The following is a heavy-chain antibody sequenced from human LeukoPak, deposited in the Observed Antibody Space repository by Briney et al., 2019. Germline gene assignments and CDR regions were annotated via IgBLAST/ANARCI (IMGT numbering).Heavy chain of an antibody. Sequence: TLSLTCTVSGYSISSGYYWGWIRQPPGKALEWLALIYWDDDKRYSPSLKSRLTITKDTSKNQVVLTMTNMDPVDTATYYCAHRNKVRRQRYYYYYYIDVWGKGTTVTVS. V-gene: IGHV2-5*02. J-gene: IGHJ6*03. CDR2: IYWDDDK. CDR3: AHRNKVRRQRYYYYYYIDV. CDR1: GYSISSGYYW.